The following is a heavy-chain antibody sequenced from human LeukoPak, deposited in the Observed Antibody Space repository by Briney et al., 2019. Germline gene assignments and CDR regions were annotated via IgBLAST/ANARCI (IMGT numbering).Heavy chain of an antibody. D-gene: IGHD3-22*01. CDR2: FDPEDGET. CDR1: GYTLTELS. J-gene: IGHJ4*02. Sequence: GASVKVSCTVSGYTLTELSMHWVRQAPGKGLEWMGGFDPEDGETIYAQKFQDRVTMTEDTSTDTAYMELSSLRSEDTAVYYCAGGSGYYPYYFDYWGQGTLVTVSS. CDR3: AGGSGYYPYYFDY. V-gene: IGHV1-24*01.